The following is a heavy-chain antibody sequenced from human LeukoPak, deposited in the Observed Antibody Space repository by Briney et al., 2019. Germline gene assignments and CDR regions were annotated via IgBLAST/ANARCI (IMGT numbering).Heavy chain of an antibody. D-gene: IGHD3-3*01. CDR1: GFTFSSYG. Sequence: GGSLRLSCAASGFTFSSYGMHWVRQAPGKGLEWVAFIRYDGSNKYYADSVKGRFTISRDNSKDTLYLQMNSLRAEDTAVYYCAKGRFLEWLRFDYWGQGTLVTVSS. CDR2: IRYDGSNK. J-gene: IGHJ4*02. V-gene: IGHV3-30*02. CDR3: AKGRFLEWLRFDY.